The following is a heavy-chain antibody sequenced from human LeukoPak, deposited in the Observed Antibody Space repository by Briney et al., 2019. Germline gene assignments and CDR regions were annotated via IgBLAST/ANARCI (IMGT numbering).Heavy chain of an antibody. D-gene: IGHD1-26*01. Sequence: SVKVSCXASGGTFSSYAISWVRQAPGQGLEWMGGIIPIFGTANYAQKFQGRVTITADESTSTAYMELSSLRSEDTAVYYCARVGALSGSYYIDGAFDIWGQGTMVTVSS. V-gene: IGHV1-69*13. CDR2: IIPIFGTA. J-gene: IGHJ3*02. CDR1: GGTFSSYA. CDR3: ARVGALSGSYYIDGAFDI.